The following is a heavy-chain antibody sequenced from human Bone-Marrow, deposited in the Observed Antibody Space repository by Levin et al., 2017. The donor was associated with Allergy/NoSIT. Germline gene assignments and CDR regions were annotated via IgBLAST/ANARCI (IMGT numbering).Heavy chain of an antibody. V-gene: IGHV4-39*01. J-gene: IGHJ2*01. CDR2: IYYSGNA. Sequence: SETLSLTCTVSGGSISSSNYYWGWIRQPPGKGLEWIGSIYYSGNAYYNPSLKSRVTISVDTSKNQFSLKLSSVTAADTAVYYCGSPPLKTVVYSYWYFDCWGRGTLVTVSS. CDR1: GGSISSSNYY. CDR3: GSPPLKTVVYSYWYFDC. D-gene: IGHD2-15*01.